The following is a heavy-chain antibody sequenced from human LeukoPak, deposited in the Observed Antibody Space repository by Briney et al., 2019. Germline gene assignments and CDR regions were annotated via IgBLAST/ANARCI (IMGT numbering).Heavy chain of an antibody. CDR1: GGSISSGGYY. CDR3: ARGPAANLYGGSYPTSVDY. J-gene: IGHJ4*02. V-gene: IGHV4-31*03. Sequence: SETLSLTCTVSGGSISSGGYYWSWIRQHPGKGLEWIGYIYYSGSTYYNPSLKSRVTISVDTSKNQFSLKLSSVTAADTAVYYCARGPAANLYGGSYPTSVDYWGQGTLVTVSS. CDR2: IYYSGST. D-gene: IGHD1-26*01.